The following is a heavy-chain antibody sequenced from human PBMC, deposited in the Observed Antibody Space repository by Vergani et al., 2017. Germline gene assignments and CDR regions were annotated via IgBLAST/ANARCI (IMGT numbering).Heavy chain of an antibody. Sequence: QLVESGGGWVQPGGSLRLSCAASGFTFSACPMTWVRQAPGKGLEWVSAISARYPSTYYADSVKGRFTISRDNSKNMLFLQMNNLRTEDTAIYYCAKQYFVSGNYLFDYWGQGTLVTVSS. J-gene: IGHJ4*02. CDR2: ISARYPST. V-gene: IGHV3-23*04. D-gene: IGHD3-10*01. CDR1: GFTFSACP. CDR3: AKQYFVSGNYLFDY.